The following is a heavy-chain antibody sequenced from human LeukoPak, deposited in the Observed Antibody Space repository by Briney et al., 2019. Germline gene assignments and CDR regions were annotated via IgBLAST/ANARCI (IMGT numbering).Heavy chain of an antibody. V-gene: IGHV1-2*02. CDR2: INPNSGGT. CDR3: ARIRHTYSYDSSGYLGGFDY. J-gene: IGHJ4*02. CDR1: GYTFTGYY. D-gene: IGHD3-22*01. Sequence: ASVKVSCKASGYTFTGYYMHWVRQAPGQGLEWMGWINPNSGGTNYAQKFQGRVTVTRDTSISTAYMELSRLRSDDTAVYYCARIRHTYSYDSSGYLGGFDYWGQGTLVTVSS.